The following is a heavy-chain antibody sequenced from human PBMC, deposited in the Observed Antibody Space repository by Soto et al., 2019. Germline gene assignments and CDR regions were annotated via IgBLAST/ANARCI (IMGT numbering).Heavy chain of an antibody. CDR3: ARAQVAGYLEYSSPNPPGY. V-gene: IGHV3-13*01. CDR2: IGTAGDT. J-gene: IGHJ4*02. Sequence: EVQLVESGGGLVQPGGSLRLSCAASGFTFSSYDMHWVRQATGKGLEWVSAIGTAGDTYYPGSVKGRFTISRENAKNSLYLQRNSLRAGDTAVYYCARAQVAGYLEYSSPNPPGYWGQGTLVTVSS. D-gene: IGHD6-6*01. CDR1: GFTFSSYD.